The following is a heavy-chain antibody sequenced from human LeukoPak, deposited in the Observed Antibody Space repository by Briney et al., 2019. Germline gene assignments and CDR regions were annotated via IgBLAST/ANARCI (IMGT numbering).Heavy chain of an antibody. Sequence: ASVKVSCTASGYTFSNYIIHWVRQAPGQGLEWMGWINAVNGNTEYSQKFQGRVTNTRDTSASTAYMDLSSLRSEDTAVYYCARGQDIVVVVAATDYFDYWGQGTLVTVSS. CDR3: ARGQDIVVVVAATDYFDY. V-gene: IGHV1-3*01. J-gene: IGHJ4*02. D-gene: IGHD2-15*01. CDR1: GYTFSNYI. CDR2: INAVNGNT.